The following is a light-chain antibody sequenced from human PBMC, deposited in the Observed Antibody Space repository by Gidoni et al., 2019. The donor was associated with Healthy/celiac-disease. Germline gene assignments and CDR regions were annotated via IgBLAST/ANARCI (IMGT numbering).Light chain of an antibody. CDR3: QTWGTGIRV. V-gene: IGLV4-69*01. J-gene: IGLJ3*02. CDR1: SGHSSYA. Sequence: LTCTLSSGHSSYAIAWHQQQPEKGPRYLMKLNSDGSHSKGDGIPDRCSGSSSGAERYLTISSLQSEDEADYDCQTWGTGIRVFGGGTKLTV. CDR2: LNSDGSH.